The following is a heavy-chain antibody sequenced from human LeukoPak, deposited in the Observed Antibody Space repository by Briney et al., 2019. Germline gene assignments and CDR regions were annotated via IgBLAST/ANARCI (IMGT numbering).Heavy chain of an antibody. Sequence: ASVKVSCKASGYTFTGYYMHWVRQAPGQGLEWMGWINPNSGGTNYAQKFQGRVTMTRDTSISTAYMELSRLRSDDTAVYYCARDQTPYDILTGLNYWGQGTLVTDSS. CDR1: GYTFTGYY. J-gene: IGHJ4*02. CDR3: ARDQTPYDILTGLNY. D-gene: IGHD3-9*01. V-gene: IGHV1-2*02. CDR2: INPNSGGT.